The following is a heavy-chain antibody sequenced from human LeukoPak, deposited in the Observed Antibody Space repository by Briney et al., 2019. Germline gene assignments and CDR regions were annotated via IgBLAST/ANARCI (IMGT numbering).Heavy chain of an antibody. CDR2: INHSGST. CDR1: GGSFSGYY. D-gene: IGHD5-18*01. Sequence: SETLSLTCAVYGGSFSGYYWSWIRQPPGKGLEWIGEINHSGSTNYNPSLKSRVTISVDTSKNQFSLKLSSVTAADTAVYYCARGGGYSYAYYFDYWGQGTLVTVSS. J-gene: IGHJ4*02. CDR3: ARGGGYSYAYYFDY. V-gene: IGHV4-34*01.